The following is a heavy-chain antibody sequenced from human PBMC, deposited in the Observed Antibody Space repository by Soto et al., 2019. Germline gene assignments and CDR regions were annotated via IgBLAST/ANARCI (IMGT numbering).Heavy chain of an antibody. V-gene: IGHV1-18*01. CDR2: ISAYNGNT. Sequence: QVPLVQSGAEVKKPGASVKVSCKASGYTFTSYGISWVRQAPGQGLEWMGWISAYNGNTNYAQKLQGRVTMTTDTSTSTAYMELRSLRSDDTAVYYCARLLDYDFWSGYYLFDYWGQGTLVTVSS. J-gene: IGHJ4*02. CDR1: GYTFTSYG. CDR3: ARLLDYDFWSGYYLFDY. D-gene: IGHD3-3*01.